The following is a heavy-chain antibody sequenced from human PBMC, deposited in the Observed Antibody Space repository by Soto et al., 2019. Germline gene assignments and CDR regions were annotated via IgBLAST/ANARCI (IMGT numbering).Heavy chain of an antibody. CDR2: IYYSGST. J-gene: IGHJ4*02. CDR3: ATYTMKKNIFDY. CDR1: GGSISRGGYY. D-gene: IGHD2-2*02. V-gene: IGHV4-31*03. Sequence: PSETLSLTCPVSGGSISRGGYYWSWIRQHPGKGLEWIGYIYYSGSTYYNPSLKSRVTISVDTSKNQFSLKLSSVTAADTAVYYCATYTMKKNIFDYWGQGTLVTVSS.